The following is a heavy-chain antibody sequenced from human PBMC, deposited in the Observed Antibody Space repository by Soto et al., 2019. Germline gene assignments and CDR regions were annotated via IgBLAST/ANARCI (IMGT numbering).Heavy chain of an antibody. V-gene: IGHV4-34*01. D-gene: IGHD3-9*01. CDR2: INHSGST. Sequence: SSETLSLTCAVYGGSFSGYYWSWIRQPPGKGLEWIGEINHSGSTNYNPSLKSRVTISVDTSKNQFSLKLSSVTAADTAVYYCARGTMKFDWLLSNWFDPWGQGTLVTVSS. CDR3: ARGTMKFDWLLSNWFDP. CDR1: GGSFSGYY. J-gene: IGHJ5*02.